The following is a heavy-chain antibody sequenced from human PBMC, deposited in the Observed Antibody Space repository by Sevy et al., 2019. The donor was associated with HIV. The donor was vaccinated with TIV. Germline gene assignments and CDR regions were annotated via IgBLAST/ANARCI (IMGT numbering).Heavy chain of an antibody. D-gene: IGHD3-3*01. J-gene: IGHJ5*02. CDR3: ARDPTYYDFWSGYYTGWFDP. V-gene: IGHV3-11*01. Sequence: GGSLRLSCAASGFTFSDYYMSWVRQAPGKGLEWVSYISSSGSTIYYTDSVKGRFTISRDNAKNSLYLQMNSLRAEDTAVYYCARDPTYYDFWSGYYTGWFDPWGQGTLVTVSP. CDR2: ISSSGSTI. CDR1: GFTFSDYY.